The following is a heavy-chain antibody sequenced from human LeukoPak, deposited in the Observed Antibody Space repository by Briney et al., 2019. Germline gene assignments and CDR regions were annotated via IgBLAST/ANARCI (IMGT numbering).Heavy chain of an antibody. J-gene: IGHJ1*01. Sequence: GGSLRLSCAASGFTFSTYWMSWVRQTPEKGLEFVANIKQDGSVKNYMDSLKGRSTISRDNARESLYLEINSLRADDGAVYYFARDPESNAFELWGQGGLVTVPP. CDR1: GFTFSTYW. V-gene: IGHV3-7*01. CDR3: ARDPESNAFEL. D-gene: IGHD1-7*01. CDR2: IKQDGSVK.